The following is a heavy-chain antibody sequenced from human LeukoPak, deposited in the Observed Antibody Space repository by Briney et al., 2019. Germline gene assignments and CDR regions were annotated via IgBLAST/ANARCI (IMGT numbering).Heavy chain of an antibody. CDR3: ARDSGSYPAYAFDI. CDR2: INPNSGGT. V-gene: IGHV1-2*02. D-gene: IGHD1-26*01. J-gene: IGHJ3*02. Sequence: ASVKVSCKASGYTFTGYYMHWVRQAPGQGLEWMGWINPNSGGTNYAQKFQGRVTMTRDTSISTAYMELSRLRSGDTAVYYCARDSGSYPAYAFDIWGQGTMVTVSS. CDR1: GYTFTGYY.